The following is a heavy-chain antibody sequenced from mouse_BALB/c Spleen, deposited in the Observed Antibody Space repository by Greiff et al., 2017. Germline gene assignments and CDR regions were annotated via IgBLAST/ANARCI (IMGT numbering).Heavy chain of an antibody. Sequence: EVQGVESGGGLVKPGGSLKLSCAASGFTFSSYAMSWVRQSPEKRLEWVAEISSGGSYTYYPDTVTGRFTISRDNAKNTLYLEMSSLRSEDTAMYYCARAPRYFLDYWGQGTSVTVSS. CDR1: GFTFSSYA. V-gene: IGHV5-9-4*01. CDR3: ARAPRYFLDY. J-gene: IGHJ4*01. D-gene: IGHD1-1*01. CDR2: ISSGGSYT.